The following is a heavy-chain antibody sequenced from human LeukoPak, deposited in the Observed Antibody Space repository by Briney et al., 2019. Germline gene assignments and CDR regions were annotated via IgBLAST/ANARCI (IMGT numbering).Heavy chain of an antibody. D-gene: IGHD3-3*01. J-gene: IGHJ5*02. V-gene: IGHV4-39*02. CDR2: IYYSGST. CDR1: GFTFSSYAMH. CDR3: ARELRFLEWLLYKGANWFDP. Sequence: LRLSCAASGFTFSSYAMHWVRQAPGKGLEWIGSIYYSGSTYYNPSLKSRVTISVDTSKNQFSLKLSSVTAADTAVYYCARELRFLEWLLYKGANWFDPWGQGTLVTVSS.